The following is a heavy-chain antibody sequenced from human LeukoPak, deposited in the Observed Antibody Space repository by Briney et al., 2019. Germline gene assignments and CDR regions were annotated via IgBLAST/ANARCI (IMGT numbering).Heavy chain of an antibody. J-gene: IGHJ4*02. CDR3: ARDGYSSGRYYFDY. V-gene: IGHV3-48*03. D-gene: IGHD6-19*01. CDR1: GFTFSSYE. CDR2: ISSSGSTI. Sequence: GGSLRLSCAASGFTFSSYEMNWVRQAPGKGLEWVSYISSSGSTIYYADSVKGRFTISRDNAKNSLYLQMNSLRAEDTAVYYCARDGYSSGRYYFDYWGQGTLVTVSS.